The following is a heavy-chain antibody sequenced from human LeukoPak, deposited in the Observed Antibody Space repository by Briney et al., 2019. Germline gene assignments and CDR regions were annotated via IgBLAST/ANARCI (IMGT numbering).Heavy chain of an antibody. CDR1: GGSNSNYY. CDR2: IYTSGNT. Sequence: SETLSLTCTVSGGSNSNYYWSWIRQPAGKGLEWIGRIYTSGNTNYNPSLKSRVTMSVDTSKNQFSLKMTSVTAADTAVYYCARAPITLAGFDYWGQGTLVTVSS. V-gene: IGHV4-4*07. J-gene: IGHJ4*02. CDR3: ARAPITLAGFDY. D-gene: IGHD3-10*01.